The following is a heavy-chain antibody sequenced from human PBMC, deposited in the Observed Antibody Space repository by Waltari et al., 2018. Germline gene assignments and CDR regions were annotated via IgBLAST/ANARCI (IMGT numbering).Heavy chain of an antibody. CDR2: ISSSSSYI. CDR3: ARGRQQPDY. Sequence: EVQLVESGGGLVKPGGSLRLSCAASGFTFSSYSMNWVRQAPGKGLEGVSSISSSSSYIYYADSVKGRFTISRDNAKNSLYLQMNSLRAEDTAVYYCARGRQQPDYWGQGTLVTVSS. J-gene: IGHJ4*02. V-gene: IGHV3-21*01. CDR1: GFTFSSYS. D-gene: IGHD6-13*01.